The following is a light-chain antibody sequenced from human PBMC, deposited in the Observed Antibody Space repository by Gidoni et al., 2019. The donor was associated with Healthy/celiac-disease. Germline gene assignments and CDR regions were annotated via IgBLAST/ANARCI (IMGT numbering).Light chain of an antibody. CDR2: GAS. J-gene: IGKJ1*01. V-gene: IGKV3-15*01. CDR3: QQYNNWPWT. CDR1: QSVSSN. Sequence: EIVLPHSPATLSVSPGERATISCRASQSVSSNLAWYQQKPGQAPRLLIYGASTRATGIPARFSGSGSGTEFTLTISSLQSEDFAVYYCQQYNNWPWTFGQGTKVEIK.